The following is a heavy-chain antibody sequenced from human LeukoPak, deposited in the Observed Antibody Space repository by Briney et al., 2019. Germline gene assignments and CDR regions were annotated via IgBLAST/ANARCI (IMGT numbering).Heavy chain of an antibody. CDR2: ISSSSSYI. J-gene: IGHJ4*02. CDR1: GFTFSSYS. CDR3: ARSGGYSYGFDY. D-gene: IGHD5-18*01. Sequence: PGGSLRLSCAASGFTFSSYSMNWVRQAPGKGLEWVSSISSSSSYIYYADSVKGRFTISRGNAKNSLYLQMNSLRAEDTAVYYCARSGGYSYGFDYWGQGTLVTVSS. V-gene: IGHV3-21*01.